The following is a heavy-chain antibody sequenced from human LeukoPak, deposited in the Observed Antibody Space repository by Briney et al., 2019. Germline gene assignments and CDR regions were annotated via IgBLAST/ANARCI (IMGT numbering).Heavy chain of an antibody. V-gene: IGHV3-66*01. J-gene: IGHJ4*02. CDR2: IYSGGST. CDR3: ARDHRTAPY. Sequence: GGSLRLSCAASGFTFSSYAMSWVRQAPGKGLEWVSVIYSGGSTYYADSVKGRFTISRDNSKNTLYLQMNSLRAEDTAVYYCARDHRTAPYWGQGTLVTVSS. CDR1: GFTFSSYA. D-gene: IGHD5-18*01.